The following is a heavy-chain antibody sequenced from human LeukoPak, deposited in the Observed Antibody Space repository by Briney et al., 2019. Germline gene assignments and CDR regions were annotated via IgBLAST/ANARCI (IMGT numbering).Heavy chain of an antibody. Sequence: GRSLRLSCAASGFTFSNYAMHWVRQAPGKGLEWVALISYDGSVEKNAASVKGRFTISGDNSKNMLYLQMNSLRTEDTAVYYCARALGSSWDSSLDSWGQGTLVPVSS. CDR1: GFTFSNYA. CDR2: ISYDGSVE. D-gene: IGHD6-13*01. J-gene: IGHJ4*02. CDR3: ARALGSSWDSSLDS. V-gene: IGHV3-30*04.